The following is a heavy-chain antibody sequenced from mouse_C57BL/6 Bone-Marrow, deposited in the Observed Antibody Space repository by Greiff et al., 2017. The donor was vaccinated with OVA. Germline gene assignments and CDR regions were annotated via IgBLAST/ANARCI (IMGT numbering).Heavy chain of an antibody. CDR2: IDPNSGGT. CDR3: ARPTTVVARGYFDY. J-gene: IGHJ2*01. V-gene: IGHV1-72*01. CDR1: GYTFTSYW. D-gene: IGHD1-1*01. Sequence: QVQLQQPGAELVKPGASVKLSCKASGYTFTSYWMHWVKQRPGRGLEWIGRIDPNSGGTKYNEKFKSKATLTVDKPSSTAYIQLSSLTSEDSAVYYCARPTTVVARGYFDYWGQGTTLTVSS.